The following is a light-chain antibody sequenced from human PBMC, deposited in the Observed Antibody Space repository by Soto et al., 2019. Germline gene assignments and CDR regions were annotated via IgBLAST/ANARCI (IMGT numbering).Light chain of an antibody. J-gene: IGKJ4*01. CDR3: QQYGGSSLFT. V-gene: IGKV3-20*01. CDR2: GAS. Sequence: ENVLTQSPGTLSLSPGERATLSCRTSQSVNNNYLAWYQQTPGQAPRLLIYGASTRATGIPDRFSGSGSGTDFTLTISRLETDDFAVYYCQQYGGSSLFTFGGGTKVEIK. CDR1: QSVNNNY.